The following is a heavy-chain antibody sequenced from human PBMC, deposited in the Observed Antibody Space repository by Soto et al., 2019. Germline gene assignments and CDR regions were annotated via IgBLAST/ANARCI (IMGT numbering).Heavy chain of an antibody. CDR2: IYYSGST. V-gene: IGHV4-39*01. D-gene: IGHD3-16*01. CDR1: GGSISSSSYY. Sequence: SETLSLTCTVSGGSISSSSYYWGWIRQPPGKGLEWIGSIYYSGSTYYNPSLKSRVTISVDTSKNQFSLKLSSVTAADTAVYYCARPAHYDYIWNSNYYYYMDVWGKGTTVTVSS. J-gene: IGHJ6*03. CDR3: ARPAHYDYIWNSNYYYYMDV.